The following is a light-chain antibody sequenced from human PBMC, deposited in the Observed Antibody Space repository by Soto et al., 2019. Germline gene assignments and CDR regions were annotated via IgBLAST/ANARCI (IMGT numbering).Light chain of an antibody. CDR3: QQYKSYPYT. CDR2: KAS. J-gene: IGKJ2*01. V-gene: IGKV1-5*03. Sequence: DIQMTQSPSTLSASVGDRVTITCRASQSISSWLVWYQQKPGKAPKLLIYKASSLESGVPSRFSGSGSGTEFTLTISSLQPDDFATYYCQQYKSYPYTFGQATKLEIK. CDR1: QSISSW.